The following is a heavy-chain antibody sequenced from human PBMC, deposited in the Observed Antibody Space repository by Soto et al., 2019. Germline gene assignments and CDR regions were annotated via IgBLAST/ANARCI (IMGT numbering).Heavy chain of an antibody. CDR3: ARVGYCSGGSCYPYYYYYYYMDV. CDR2: IYYSGST. Sequence: PSETLSLTCTVSGGSISSYYWSWIRQPPGKGLEWIGYIYYSGSTNYNPSLKSRVTISVDTSKNQFSLKLSSVTAADTAVYYCARVGYCSGGSCYPYYYYYYYMDVWGKGTTVTVSS. V-gene: IGHV4-59*13. J-gene: IGHJ6*03. D-gene: IGHD2-15*01. CDR1: GGSISSYY.